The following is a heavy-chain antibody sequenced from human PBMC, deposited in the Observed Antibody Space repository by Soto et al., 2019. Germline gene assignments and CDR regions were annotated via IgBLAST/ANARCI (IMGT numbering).Heavy chain of an antibody. J-gene: IGHJ4*02. CDR1: GFTFSSYG. CDR3: VRRGYNWQFSDY. V-gene: IGHV3-23*01. D-gene: IGHD6-25*01. Sequence: LRLSCAASGFTFSSYGMSWVRQAPGKGLEWVSGISNSGSEIFYAASVKGRFTISRDSSKNTLYLEMSSLRPEDTAVYYCVRRGYNWQFSDYWGQGTLVTVSS. CDR2: ISNSGSEI.